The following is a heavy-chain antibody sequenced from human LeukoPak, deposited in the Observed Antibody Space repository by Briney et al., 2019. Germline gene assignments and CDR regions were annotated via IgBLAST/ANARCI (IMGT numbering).Heavy chain of an antibody. Sequence: PGGSLRLSCAASGFTVSSNYMSWVRQAPGKGLEWVSVIYSGGSTYYADSVKGRFTISRDNSKNTLYLQMNSLRAEDTAVYYCAKGPYCSGGSCDPYNWFDPWGQGTLVTVSS. D-gene: IGHD2-15*01. J-gene: IGHJ5*02. CDR2: IYSGGST. CDR1: GFTVSSNY. CDR3: AKGPYCSGGSCDPYNWFDP. V-gene: IGHV3-53*01.